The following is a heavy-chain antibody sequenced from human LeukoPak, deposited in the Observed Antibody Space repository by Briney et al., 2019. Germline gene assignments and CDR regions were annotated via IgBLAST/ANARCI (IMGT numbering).Heavy chain of an antibody. CDR3: ARGRYYDSSGFDWVDP. CDR2: INPNSGGT. J-gene: IGHJ5*02. D-gene: IGHD3-22*01. V-gene: IGHV1-2*02. Sequence: ASVKVSCKASGYTFTGYYMHWVRQAPGQGLEWMGWINPNSGGTNYAQKFQGRVTMTRDTSISTTYMELSSLRSDDTAMYYCARGRYYDSSGFDWVDPWGQGTLVTVSS. CDR1: GYTFTGYY.